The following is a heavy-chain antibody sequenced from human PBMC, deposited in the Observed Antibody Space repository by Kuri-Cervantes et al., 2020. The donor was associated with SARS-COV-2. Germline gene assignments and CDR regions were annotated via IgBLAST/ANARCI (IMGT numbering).Heavy chain of an antibody. J-gene: IGHJ6*02. CDR1: GFYFGDYY. D-gene: IGHD5-18*01. CDR3: ARGIHEGLDV. CDR2: ISSSGTYI. Sequence: LSLTCAVSGFYFGDYYMSWIRQAPGKGLEWISFISSSGTYINYADSVKGRFTISRDGAKNSLYLQMHSLRADDTAVYYCARGIHEGLDVWGPGATVTVSS. V-gene: IGHV3-11*06.